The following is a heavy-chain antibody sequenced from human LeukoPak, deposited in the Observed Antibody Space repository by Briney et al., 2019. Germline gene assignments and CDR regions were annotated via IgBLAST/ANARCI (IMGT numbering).Heavy chain of an antibody. CDR3: AKDPQKWESYFDY. D-gene: IGHD1-26*01. V-gene: IGHV3-7*01. CDR2: IKQDGSEK. CDR1: GFTFSSYW. J-gene: IGHJ4*02. Sequence: PGGSLRLSCAASGFTFSSYWMSWVRQAPGKGLEWVANIKQDGSEKYYVDSVKGRFTISRDNAKNSLYLQMNSLRAEDTAVYYCAKDPQKWESYFDYWGQGTLVTVSS.